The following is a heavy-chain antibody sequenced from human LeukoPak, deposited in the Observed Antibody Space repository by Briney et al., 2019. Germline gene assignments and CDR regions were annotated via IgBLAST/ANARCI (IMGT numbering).Heavy chain of an antibody. D-gene: IGHD5-18*01. J-gene: IGHJ6*03. V-gene: IGHV3-23*01. CDR1: GFTFSSYG. CDR3: ARAYPGGDTAMVGYYYYYMDV. Sequence: GGSLRLSCAASGFTFSSYGMSWVRQAPGKGLEWVSAISGSGGSTYYADSVKGRFTISRGNSKNTLYLQMNSLRAEDTAVYYCARAYPGGDTAMVGYYYYYMDVWGKGATVTVSS. CDR2: ISGSGGST.